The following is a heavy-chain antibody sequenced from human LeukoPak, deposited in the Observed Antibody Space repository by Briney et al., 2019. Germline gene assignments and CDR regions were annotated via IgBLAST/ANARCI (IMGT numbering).Heavy chain of an antibody. CDR3: ARVATIFGVVIFDY. Sequence: GGSLRLSCAASGFTFSSYAMHWVRQAPGKGLEWVAVISYDGSNKYYADSVKGRFTISRDNSKNTLYLQMNSLRAEDTAVYYCARVATIFGVVIFDYWGQGTLVTVSS. CDR2: ISYDGSNK. V-gene: IGHV3-30-3*01. CDR1: GFTFSSYA. D-gene: IGHD3-3*01. J-gene: IGHJ4*02.